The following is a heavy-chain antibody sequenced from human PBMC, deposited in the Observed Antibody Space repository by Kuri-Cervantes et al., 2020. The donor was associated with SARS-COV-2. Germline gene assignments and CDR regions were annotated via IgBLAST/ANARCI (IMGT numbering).Heavy chain of an antibody. J-gene: IGHJ4*02. CDR1: GGSISSGSYY. Sequence: LRLSCTVSGGSISSGSYYWSWIRQPAGKGLEWNGRIYTSGSTNYNPSLKSRVTISVDTSKNQFSLKLSSVTAADTAVYYCARVAIGGSYFFDYWGQGTLVTVSS. D-gene: IGHD1-26*01. CDR3: ARVAIGGSYFFDY. V-gene: IGHV4-61*02. CDR2: IYTSGST.